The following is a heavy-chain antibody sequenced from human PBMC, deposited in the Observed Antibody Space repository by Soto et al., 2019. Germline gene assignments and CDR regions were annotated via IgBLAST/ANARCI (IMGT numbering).Heavy chain of an antibody. Sequence: ASVKVSCKASGYTFTSYYMHWVRQAPGQGLEWMGIINPSGGSTSYVQKFQGRVTMTRDTSTSTVYMELSSLRSEDTAVYYCASNGLGYSGYEPIFDYWGQGTLVTVSS. J-gene: IGHJ4*02. CDR2: INPSGGST. V-gene: IGHV1-46*01. D-gene: IGHD5-12*01. CDR1: GYTFTSYY. CDR3: ASNGLGYSGYEPIFDY.